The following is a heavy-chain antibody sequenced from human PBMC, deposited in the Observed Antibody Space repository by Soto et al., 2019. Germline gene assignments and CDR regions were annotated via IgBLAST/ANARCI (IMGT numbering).Heavy chain of an antibody. V-gene: IGHV3-23*01. D-gene: IGHD2-15*01. CDR1: GFTFKNYA. J-gene: IGHJ3*02. CDR2: ISGSGGTT. Sequence: EVQMLESGGGLVQPGGSLTLSCPVSGFTFKNYAMSWVRQAPGKGLEWVSGISGSGGTTYYADSVKGRFTISRDNSKNTMYLQVNSLRAEDTALYYCVRHINHPRGTFDIWGQGTMVTVSS. CDR3: VRHINHPRGTFDI.